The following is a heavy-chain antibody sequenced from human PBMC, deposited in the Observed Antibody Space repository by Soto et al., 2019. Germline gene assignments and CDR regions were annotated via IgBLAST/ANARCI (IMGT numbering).Heavy chain of an antibody. D-gene: IGHD2-8*01. CDR2: LSGSGYST. J-gene: IGHJ5*02. Sequence: GGSLRLSCAASGFGFSSYAMTWVRQAPGKGLEWVSSLSGSGYSTYYSNSMKGRFTISRDNSKNTVYLQVSSLRADDSGVYYCAKGSTAESLMWFDPWGQGTLVTVSS. V-gene: IGHV3-23*01. CDR1: GFGFSSYA. CDR3: AKGSTAESLMWFDP.